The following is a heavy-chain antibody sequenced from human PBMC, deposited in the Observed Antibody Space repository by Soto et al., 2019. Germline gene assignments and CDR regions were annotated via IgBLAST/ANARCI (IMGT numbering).Heavy chain of an antibody. CDR3: AKNLYCSSTSCPSVYFDY. V-gene: IGHV3-23*01. Sequence: EVQLLESGGGLVQPGGSLRLSCAASGFTFSSYAMSWVRQAPGKGLEWVSAISGSGGSTYYADSVKGRFTISRDNSKNQLYLQMNSLRAEDTAVYYCAKNLYCSSTSCPSVYFDYWGQGTLVTVSS. CDR2: ISGSGGST. J-gene: IGHJ4*02. CDR1: GFTFSSYA. D-gene: IGHD2-2*01.